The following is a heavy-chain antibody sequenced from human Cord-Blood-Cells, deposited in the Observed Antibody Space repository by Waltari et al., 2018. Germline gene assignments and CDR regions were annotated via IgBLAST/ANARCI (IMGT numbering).Heavy chain of an antibody. Sequence: QLQLQESGSGLVKPSQTLSLTCAVSGGSFSSGGYSWSWIRQPPGKGLEWIGYIYHSGSTYYTPSLKSRGTISVGRSKNQFSLKLSSVTAADTAVYYCARGNWNAFDFDYWGQGTLVTVSS. CDR1: GGSFSSGGYS. CDR2: IYHSGST. V-gene: IGHV4-30-2*01. D-gene: IGHD1-1*01. CDR3: ARGNWNAFDFDY. J-gene: IGHJ4*02.